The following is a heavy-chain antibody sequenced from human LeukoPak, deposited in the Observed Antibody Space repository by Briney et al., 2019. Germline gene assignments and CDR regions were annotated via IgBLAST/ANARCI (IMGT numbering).Heavy chain of an antibody. D-gene: IGHD3-10*01. J-gene: IGHJ4*02. CDR2: IYYSGST. CDR3: ARDTYYYGSGSYDY. CDR1: GGSISSSSYY. Sequence: SETLSLTCTVSGGSISSSSYYWGWIRQPPGKGLEWIGSIYYSGSTYYNLSLKSRVTISVDTSKNQFSLKLSSVTAADTAVYYCARDTYYYGSGSYDYWGQGTLVTVSS. V-gene: IGHV4-39*01.